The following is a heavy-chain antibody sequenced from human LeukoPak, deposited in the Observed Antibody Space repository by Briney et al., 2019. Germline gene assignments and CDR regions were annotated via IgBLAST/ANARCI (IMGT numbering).Heavy chain of an antibody. CDR1: GYTFTSYG. J-gene: IGHJ4*02. V-gene: IGHV1-18*01. CDR2: ISAYNGNT. Sequence: ASVKVSCKASGYTFTSYGISWVRQALGQGLEWMGWISAYNGNTNYAQKLQGRVTMTTDTSTSTAYMELRSLRSDDTAVYYCAREPERYYDSSGYYPFDYWGQGTLVTVSS. CDR3: AREPERYYDSSGYYPFDY. D-gene: IGHD3-22*01.